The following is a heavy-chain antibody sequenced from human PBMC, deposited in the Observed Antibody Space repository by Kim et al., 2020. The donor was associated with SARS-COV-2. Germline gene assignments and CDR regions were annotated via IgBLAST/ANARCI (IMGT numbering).Heavy chain of an antibody. Sequence: GGSLRLSCAASGFTFSSYSMTWVRQTPGKGLQWVSTISGGDDTTYYADSVKGRFTISRDNSKNTLYLQMSSLRAEDSAIYFCARDWRGTYCSGDCLSHWGQGTLVSVSS. CDR1: GFTFSSYS. CDR2: ISGGDDTT. V-gene: IGHV3-23*01. CDR3: ARDWRGTYCSGDCLSH. D-gene: IGHD2-21*02. J-gene: IGHJ4*02.